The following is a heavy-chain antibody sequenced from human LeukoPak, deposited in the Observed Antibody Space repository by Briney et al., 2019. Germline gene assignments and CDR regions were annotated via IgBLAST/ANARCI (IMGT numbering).Heavy chain of an antibody. D-gene: IGHD3-16*01. CDR2: IYSGGST. J-gene: IGHJ3*02. CDR3: AREVGGSAFDI. Sequence: GSLRLSCAASGVTLSSNYMSWVRQAPGKGLEWVSIIYSGGSTYYADSVKGRFTISRHNSKNTLYLQMNSLRAEDTAVYYCAREVGGSAFDIWGQGTMVTVSS. CDR1: GVTLSSNY. V-gene: IGHV3-53*04.